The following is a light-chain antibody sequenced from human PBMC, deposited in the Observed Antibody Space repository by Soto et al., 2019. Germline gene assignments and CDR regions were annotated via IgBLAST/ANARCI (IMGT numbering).Light chain of an antibody. CDR1: QSINSY. Sequence: DLQMTQSPSSVSASVGDRVTIACRASQSINSYLSWYQQTPGKAPKLLIHYASRLESGVPSRFSGSGSGTDFSLTISSLQPEDFATYYCQQGYSFPLTFGGGTKVDIK. CDR3: QQGYSFPLT. V-gene: IGKV1D-12*01. CDR2: YAS. J-gene: IGKJ4*01.